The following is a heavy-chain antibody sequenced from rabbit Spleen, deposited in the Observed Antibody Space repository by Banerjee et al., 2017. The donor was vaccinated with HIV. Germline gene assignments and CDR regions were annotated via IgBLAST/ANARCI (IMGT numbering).Heavy chain of an antibody. J-gene: IGHJ3*01. D-gene: IGHD2-1*01. CDR2: IDVARTAYT. Sequence: QEQLVESGGGLVKPGTSLTLTCKASGLDFSASYWICWVRQAPGKGLEWIACIDVARTAYTYYATWAKGRLTISKPSSTTVTLQMTSLTAADMATYFCARGSAAMTMVITGYYLSLWGQGTLVTVS. V-gene: IGHV1S45*01. CDR1: GLDFSASYW. CDR3: ARGSAAMTMVITGYYLSL.